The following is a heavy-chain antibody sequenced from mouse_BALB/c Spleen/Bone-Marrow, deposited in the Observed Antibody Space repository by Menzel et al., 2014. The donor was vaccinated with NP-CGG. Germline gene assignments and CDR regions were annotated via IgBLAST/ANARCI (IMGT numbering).Heavy chain of an antibody. J-gene: IGHJ4*01. CDR1: GFTFTSYW. Sequence: VQLQQSGAELVKPGASVKLSCMASGFTFTSYWIHWVRQRPGQGPEWIGEINPSNGRTNYNEKFKSKATLTEDKSSSTAYMQLSSLTSEDSAVYYCARDGNYRYAMDYWGQGTPVTGSS. CDR3: ARDGNYRYAMDY. CDR2: INPSNGRT. D-gene: IGHD2-1*01. V-gene: IGHV1S81*02.